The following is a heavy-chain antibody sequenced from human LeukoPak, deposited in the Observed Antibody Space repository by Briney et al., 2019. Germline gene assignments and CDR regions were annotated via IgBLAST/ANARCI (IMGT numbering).Heavy chain of an antibody. Sequence: ASVKVACKASGYTFTSYGISWVRQAPGQGLEWMGWISAYNGNTNYAQKLQGRVTMTTDTSTSTAYMELRSLRSYDTAVYYCARALQLRYFDWLPTDYGMDVWGQGTTVTVSS. CDR2: ISAYNGNT. CDR3: ARALQLRYFDWLPTDYGMDV. CDR1: GYTFTSYG. V-gene: IGHV1-18*01. D-gene: IGHD3-9*01. J-gene: IGHJ6*02.